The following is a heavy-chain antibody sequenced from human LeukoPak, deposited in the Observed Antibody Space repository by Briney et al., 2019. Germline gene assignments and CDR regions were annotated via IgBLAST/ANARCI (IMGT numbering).Heavy chain of an antibody. Sequence: SETLSLTCAVYGGSFSGYYWSWIRQPPGKGLEWIGEINHSGSTNYNPSLKSRVTISVDTSKNQFSLELSSVTAADTAVYYCARQGYYYGSGSYPANWFDPWGQGTLVTVSS. V-gene: IGHV4-34*01. CDR3: ARQGYYYGSGSYPANWFDP. CDR2: INHSGST. J-gene: IGHJ5*02. CDR1: GGSFSGYY. D-gene: IGHD3-10*01.